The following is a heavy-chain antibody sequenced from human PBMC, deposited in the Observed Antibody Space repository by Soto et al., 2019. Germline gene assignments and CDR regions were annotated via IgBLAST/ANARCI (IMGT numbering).Heavy chain of an antibody. CDR3: ARDTTVLSGVPALGGMDV. CDR1: GGSISISGYY. D-gene: IGHD3-10*01. V-gene: IGHV4-31*03. CDR2: VYYSGST. Sequence: PAEALCLTCTATGGSISISGYYWSWIRQHPGKGLEWIGYVYYSGSTYYNPSLKSRVTISVDTSKNQLSLKLSSVTAADTAGYYCARDTTVLSGVPALGGMDVWGQGTPVTVSS. J-gene: IGHJ6*01.